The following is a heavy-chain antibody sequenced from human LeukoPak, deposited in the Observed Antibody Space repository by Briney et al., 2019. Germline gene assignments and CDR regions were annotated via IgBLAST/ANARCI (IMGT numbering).Heavy chain of an antibody. J-gene: IGHJ4*02. D-gene: IGHD3-22*01. CDR1: GFTFRSYE. Sequence: GGSLRLSCAASGFTFRSYEMNWVRQAPGKGLEWVSYITSSGNTIYYADSVKGRFTISRDNAKNSLYLEMNSLRAEDTAVYYCARANYYDISGYDYWGQGTLVTVSS. CDR2: ITSSGNTI. CDR3: ARANYYDISGYDY. V-gene: IGHV3-48*03.